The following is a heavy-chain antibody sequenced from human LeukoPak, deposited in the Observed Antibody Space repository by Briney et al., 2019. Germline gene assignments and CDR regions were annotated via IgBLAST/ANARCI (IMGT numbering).Heavy chain of an antibody. Sequence: GGSLRLSCAASGFTFNNYGMHWVRQAPGKGLEWVSYISSSGSTIYYADSVKGRFTISRDNAKNSLYLQMNSLRAEDTAVYYCARGGGIAAAGTGYYFDYWGQGTLVTVSS. J-gene: IGHJ4*02. CDR2: ISSSGSTI. V-gene: IGHV3-48*04. D-gene: IGHD6-13*01. CDR1: GFTFNNYG. CDR3: ARGGGIAAAGTGYYFDY.